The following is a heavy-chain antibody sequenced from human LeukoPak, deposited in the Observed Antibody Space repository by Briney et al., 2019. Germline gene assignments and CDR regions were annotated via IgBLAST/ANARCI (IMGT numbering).Heavy chain of an antibody. CDR2: ISSSSSYI. CDR3: ARAERGYCSSTSCYTDYYYYMDV. Sequence: PGGSVRLSCAASGFTFSSYSMDWLRQAPGKGLAWVSSISSSSSYIYFADAVKGRLTISRHNAKNSLYIQMNSLRAEDTAVYYCARAERGYCSSTSCYTDYYYYMDVWGKGTTVTVSS. CDR1: GFTFSSYS. J-gene: IGHJ6*03. V-gene: IGHV3-21*01. D-gene: IGHD2-2*02.